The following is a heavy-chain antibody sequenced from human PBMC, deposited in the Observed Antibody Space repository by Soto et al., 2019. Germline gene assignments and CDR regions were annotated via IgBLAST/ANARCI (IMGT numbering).Heavy chain of an antibody. J-gene: IGHJ5*01. CDR3: ARSLSGGAYCCGGSYYWFDP. D-gene: IGHD2-15*01. CDR1: GGTFSSYA. V-gene: IGHV1-69*13. Sequence: GASVKVSCKASGGTFSSYAISWVRQAPGQGLEGMGGIIPIFGTANYAQKFQGRVTITADESTSTAYMELSRLRSEDTAVYYCARSLSGGAYCCGGSYYWFDPWGQGTMVTVYS. CDR2: IIPIFGTA.